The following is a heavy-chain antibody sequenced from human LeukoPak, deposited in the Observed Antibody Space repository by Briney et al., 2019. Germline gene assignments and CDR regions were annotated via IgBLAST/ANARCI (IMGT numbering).Heavy chain of an antibody. CDR1: GFTFSRYW. D-gene: IGHD6-13*01. CDR3: ARDLYSSSWSYFDY. J-gene: IGHJ4*02. Sequence: GGSLRLSCAASGFTFSRYWMNWVRQAPGKGLEWVSYISSSGSTIYYADSVKGRFTISRDNAKNSLYLQMNSLRAEDTAVYYCARDLYSSSWSYFDYWGQGTLVTVSS. V-gene: IGHV3-48*03. CDR2: ISSSGSTI.